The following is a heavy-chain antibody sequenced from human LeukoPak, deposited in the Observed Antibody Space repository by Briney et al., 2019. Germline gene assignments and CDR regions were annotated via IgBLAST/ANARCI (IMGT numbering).Heavy chain of an antibody. D-gene: IGHD6-13*01. V-gene: IGHV1-46*01. J-gene: IGHJ4*02. CDR2: INPSSGST. CDR3: ARTYSSSWSYCDS. CDR1: GYTFTRYY. Sequence: GASVKVSCKASGYTFTRYYIHWVRQAPGQGLDWMGMINPSSGSTRFAQMFQDRVTMTRDTSTSAVYMELSSLTSEDTAMYYCARTYSSSWSYCDSWGQGTLVTVSS.